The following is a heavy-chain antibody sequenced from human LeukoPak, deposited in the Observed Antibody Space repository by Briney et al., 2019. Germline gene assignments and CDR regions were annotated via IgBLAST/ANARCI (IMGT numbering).Heavy chain of an antibody. J-gene: IGHJ4*02. CDR2: VDPEDGET. Sequence: ASVKISCKVSVYTFTDYYMHWVQQAPGKGLEWRGLVDPEDGETIYAEKFQGRATITADTSTDTAYMELSSLRSEDTAVYYCATGGHYYGSGISLLLDYWGQGTLVTVSS. V-gene: IGHV1-69-2*01. CDR3: ATGGHYYGSGISLLLDY. CDR1: VYTFTDYY. D-gene: IGHD3-10*01.